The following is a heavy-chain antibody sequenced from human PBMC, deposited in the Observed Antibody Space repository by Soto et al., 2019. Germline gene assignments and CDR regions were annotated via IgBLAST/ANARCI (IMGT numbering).Heavy chain of an antibody. J-gene: IGHJ4*02. D-gene: IGHD6-13*01. V-gene: IGHV4-38-2*02. CDR1: GDSISTGYS. CDR3: ARESPAAAGFDY. Sequence: LSLTCAVSGDSISTGYSWAWISQPPGKGLEWIGCIYHSGSTSSNPSLKSRVTISVDTSKNQFSLKLSSVTAADTAVYYCARESPAAAGFDYWGQGTLVTVSS. CDR2: IYHSGST.